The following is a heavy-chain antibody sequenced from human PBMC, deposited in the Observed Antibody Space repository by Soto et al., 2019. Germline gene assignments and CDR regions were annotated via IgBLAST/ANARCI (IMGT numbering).Heavy chain of an antibody. CDR1: GFTFSTYA. Sequence: GESLKISCAASGFTFSTYAMHWVRQAPGKGLEYVSAISSNGDSTYYADSVKGRFTISRDNSKNTLYLQMGSLRAEDMAVYYCARGASSWYAHFFDYWRQGALVTVSS. CDR2: ISSNGDST. CDR3: ARGASSWYAHFFDY. V-gene: IGHV3-64*02. D-gene: IGHD6-13*01. J-gene: IGHJ4*02.